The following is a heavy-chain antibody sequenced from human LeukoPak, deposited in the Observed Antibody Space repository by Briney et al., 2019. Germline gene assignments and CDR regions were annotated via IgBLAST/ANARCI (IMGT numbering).Heavy chain of an antibody. CDR2: IYADGDS. Sequence: SETLSLTCTVSGGSVSSDNSYWNWIRQPAGKGLEWIGRIYADGDSTYNPSLKSRVTISVDTSKNQLSLRLTSMTAADTAVYYCARGYYYRTWDQGTLVTVSS. V-gene: IGHV4-61*02. J-gene: IGHJ4*02. CDR1: GGSVSSDNSY. D-gene: IGHD3-10*01. CDR3: ARGYYYRT.